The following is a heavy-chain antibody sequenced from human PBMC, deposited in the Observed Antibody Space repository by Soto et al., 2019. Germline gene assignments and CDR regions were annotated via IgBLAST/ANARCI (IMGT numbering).Heavy chain of an antibody. CDR2: IYVTGTT. D-gene: IGHD3-16*01. V-gene: IGHV4-30-4*01. J-gene: IGHJ4*02. CDR3: ARLYGISFWAGNYFDS. Sequence: QVQLQESGPGLVKPSQTLSLTCNVSGGSINHGDYYWSWVRQSPEKGLEWIGYIYVTGTTYYNPSFKCRVTISVDRSRGLFPMGLTSVIAEDTAVYFWARLYGISFWAGNYFDSWGQGSLVTVSS. CDR1: GGSINHGDYY.